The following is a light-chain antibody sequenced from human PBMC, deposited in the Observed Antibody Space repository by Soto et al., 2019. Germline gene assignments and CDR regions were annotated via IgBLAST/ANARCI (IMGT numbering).Light chain of an antibody. CDR3: QQYGSSPRT. CDR1: ESISSSS. J-gene: IGKJ1*01. Sequence: DILMTQSPATVSVSLGDSVSLSCRANESISSSSLAWYQQKRGQAPRLLIHDASSRATGIPDRFSGSGSGTDFTLTISRLEPEDFAVYYCQQYGSSPRTFGQGTKVDIK. CDR2: DAS. V-gene: IGKV3-20*01.